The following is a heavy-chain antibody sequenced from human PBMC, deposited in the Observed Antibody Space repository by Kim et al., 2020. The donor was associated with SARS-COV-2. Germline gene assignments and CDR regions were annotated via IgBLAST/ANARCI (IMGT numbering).Heavy chain of an antibody. D-gene: IGHD2-15*01. CDR2: ISAYNGNT. CDR3: ERDLPLMGNCSGGSCLTNWFDT. V-gene: IGHV1-18*04. Sequence: ASVKVSCKASGYTFTSYGISWVRQAPGQGLEWMGWISAYNGNTNYAQKLQGRVTMTTDTSTSTAYMELRSLRSDDTAVYYCERDLPLMGNCSGGSCLTNWFDTWGQGTLVTVSA. J-gene: IGHJ5*02. CDR1: GYTFTSYG.